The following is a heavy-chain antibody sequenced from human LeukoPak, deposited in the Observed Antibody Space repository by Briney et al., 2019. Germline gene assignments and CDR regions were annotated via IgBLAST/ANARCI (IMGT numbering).Heavy chain of an antibody. CDR1: GFTFSSYW. CDR2: INSDGSST. J-gene: IGHJ4*02. V-gene: IGHV3-74*01. CDR3: ATSRTFDY. Sequence: GGSLRLSCAASGFTFSSYWMHWVRQSPGKGLVWVSGINSDGSSTSYADSVKGRFNISRDNAKNTVYLQMNSLRAEDTAVYHCATSRTFDYWGQGTLVTVSS.